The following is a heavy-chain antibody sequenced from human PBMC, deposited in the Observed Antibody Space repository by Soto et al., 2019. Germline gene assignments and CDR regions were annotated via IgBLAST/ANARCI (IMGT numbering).Heavy chain of an antibody. D-gene: IGHD2-2*01. CDR3: ARDRFPYCSSTSCYRGVDY. CDR1: GFTFSSYS. CDR2: ISSSSSYI. J-gene: IGHJ4*02. V-gene: IGHV3-21*01. Sequence: EVQLVESGGGLVKPGGSLRLSCAASGFTFSSYSMNWVRQAPGKGLEWVSSISSSSSYIYYADSVKGRFTISRDNAKKSLYLQMNSLRAEDTAVYYCARDRFPYCSSTSCYRGVDYWGQGTLVTVSS.